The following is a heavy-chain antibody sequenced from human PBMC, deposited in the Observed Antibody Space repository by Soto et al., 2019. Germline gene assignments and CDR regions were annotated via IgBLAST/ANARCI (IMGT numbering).Heavy chain of an antibody. D-gene: IGHD2-2*01. CDR3: ARDRDIVVVPAAIGDAVRSPWFDP. CDR2: INAGNGNT. J-gene: IGHJ5*02. V-gene: IGHV1-3*01. Sequence: ASVKVSCKASGYTFTSYAMHWVRQAPGQRLEWMGWINAGNGNTKYSQKFQGRVTITRDTSASTAYMELSSLRSEDTAVYYCARDRDIVVVPAAIGDAVRSPWFDPWGQGTLVTVSS. CDR1: GYTFTSYA.